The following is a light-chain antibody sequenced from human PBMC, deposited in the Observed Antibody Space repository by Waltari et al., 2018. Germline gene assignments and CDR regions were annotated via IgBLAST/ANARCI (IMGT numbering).Light chain of an antibody. CDR1: QCINNY. Sequence: DTQMTQSPSSLSASVGARVSITCRARQCINNYLNWYQQKPGTAPKLLSYDASRLESGVPSRFSGSGSGTDYTLTISGLQPEDFATYDCHQSYSSHSFGQGTKLGVK. CDR2: DAS. CDR3: HQSYSSHS. J-gene: IGKJ2*03. V-gene: IGKV1-39*01.